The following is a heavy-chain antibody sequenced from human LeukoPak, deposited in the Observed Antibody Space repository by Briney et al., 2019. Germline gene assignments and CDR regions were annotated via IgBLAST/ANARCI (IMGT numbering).Heavy chain of an antibody. CDR3: ATASIVGATAYYYYYMDV. CDR2: IYHSGST. V-gene: IGHV4-39*07. D-gene: IGHD1-26*01. J-gene: IGHJ6*03. Sequence: PSETLSLTCAVSGASISSSNYYWGWVRQPPGKGLEWIGEIYHSGSTNYNPSLKSRVTISVDKSKNQFSLKLSSVTAADTAVYYCATASIVGATAYYYYYMDVWGKGTTVTVSS. CDR1: GASISSSNYY.